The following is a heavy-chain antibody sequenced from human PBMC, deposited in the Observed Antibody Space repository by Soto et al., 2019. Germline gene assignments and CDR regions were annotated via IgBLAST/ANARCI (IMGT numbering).Heavy chain of an antibody. D-gene: IGHD3-3*01. V-gene: IGHV4-39*01. CDR3: ARVAGAWVSRILEWLLSGYGMDV. CDR2: IYYSGST. CDR1: GGSISSSSYY. J-gene: IGHJ6*02. Sequence: SETLYLTCTVSGGSISSSSYYWGWIRQPPGKGLEWIGSIYYSGSTYYNPSLRCRVTISVDTSKNQFYLKLSSVTAADTAVYYCARVAGAWVSRILEWLLSGYGMDVWGQGTTVTVSS.